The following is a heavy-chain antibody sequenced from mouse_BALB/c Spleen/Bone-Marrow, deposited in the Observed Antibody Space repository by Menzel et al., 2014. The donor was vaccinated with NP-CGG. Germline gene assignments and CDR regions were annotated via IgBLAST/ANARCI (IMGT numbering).Heavy chain of an antibody. CDR1: GYTFTSYW. V-gene: IGHV1-69*02. J-gene: IGHJ4*01. Sequence: VQLQESGAELVRPGAPVKLSCRASGYTFTSYWINWVKQRPGQGLEWIGNIYPSDSYTNYNQRFKDKATLTVDKSSSTAYMQLSSRTSEDSAVYYCTRYGNTHYYAMDYWGQGGSVTGCS. CDR2: IYPSDSYT. CDR3: TRYGNTHYYAMDY. D-gene: IGHD1-1*01.